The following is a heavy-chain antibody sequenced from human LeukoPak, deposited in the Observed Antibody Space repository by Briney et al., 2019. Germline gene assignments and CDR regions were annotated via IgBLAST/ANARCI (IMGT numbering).Heavy chain of an antibody. Sequence: GGSLRLSCAASGFTFSSYAMHWVRQAPGKGLEWVAFIRYDGSNKYYADSVKGRFTISRDNSKNTLYLQMNTLIADDTAVYYCARDLFGREHPFDYWGQGTLVTVSS. D-gene: IGHD1-26*01. V-gene: IGHV3-30*02. J-gene: IGHJ4*02. CDR1: GFTFSSYA. CDR3: ARDLFGREHPFDY. CDR2: IRYDGSNK.